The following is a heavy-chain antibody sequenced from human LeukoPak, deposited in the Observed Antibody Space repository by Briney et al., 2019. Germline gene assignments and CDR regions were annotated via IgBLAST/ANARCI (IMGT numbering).Heavy chain of an antibody. CDR2: ISGSGGST. Sequence: GGSLRLPCAASGFTFSRYAMRWPRQAPGKGLEWVSGISGSGGSTYYADSVKGRFTISRDNSKNTLYLQMNSLRAEDTAVYYCASASRAVAAVRLDYWGQGTLVTVSS. V-gene: IGHV3-23*01. CDR1: GFTFSRYA. J-gene: IGHJ4*02. CDR3: ASASRAVAAVRLDY. D-gene: IGHD6-19*01.